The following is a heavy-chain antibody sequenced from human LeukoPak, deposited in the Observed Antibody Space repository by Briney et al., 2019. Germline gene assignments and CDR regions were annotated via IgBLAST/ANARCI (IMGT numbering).Heavy chain of an antibody. J-gene: IGHJ6*03. CDR2: IDHSGST. CDR3: ARVSCYDFWSGYFPSYYYMDV. D-gene: IGHD3-3*01. V-gene: IGHV4-38-2*02. Sequence: SETLSLTCTVSGYSISSGYYWGWIRQPPGKGLEWIGGIDHSGSTYYNPSLKSRVTISVDTSKNQFSLKLSSVTAADTAVYFCARVSCYDFWSGYFPSYYYMDVWGKGTTVTVSS. CDR1: GYSISSGYY.